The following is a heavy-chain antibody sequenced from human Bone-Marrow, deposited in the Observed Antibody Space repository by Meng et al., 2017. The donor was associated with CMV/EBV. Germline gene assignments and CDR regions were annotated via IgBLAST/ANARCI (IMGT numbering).Heavy chain of an antibody. J-gene: IGHJ6*01. Sequence: SVKVSCKASGGTFSSYAISWVRQAPGQGLEWMGGIIPIFGTANYAQKFQGRVTITTDESTSTAYMELSSLRSEDTAVYYCARDMSNWGSYYGMDVWGQGTTVTVYS. CDR1: GGTFSSYA. V-gene: IGHV1-69*05. CDR2: IIPIFGTA. D-gene: IGHD7-27*01. CDR3: ARDMSNWGSYYGMDV.